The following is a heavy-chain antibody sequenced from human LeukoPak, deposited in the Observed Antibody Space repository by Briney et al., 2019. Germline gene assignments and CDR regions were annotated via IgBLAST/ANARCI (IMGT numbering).Heavy chain of an antibody. Sequence: ASVNVSCKASVYTFTGYYMHWVRQAPGQGLEWMGIINPSGGSTSYAQKIQGSVTRIKDTSTSTVYMELSSLRSEDTAVYYCARDLEGGPAYQLLTWQDSSGFGYWGQGTLVTVSS. CDR1: VYTFTGYY. CDR3: ARDLEGGPAYQLLTWQDSSGFGY. CDR2: INPSGGST. V-gene: IGHV1-46*01. J-gene: IGHJ4*02. D-gene: IGHD2-2*01.